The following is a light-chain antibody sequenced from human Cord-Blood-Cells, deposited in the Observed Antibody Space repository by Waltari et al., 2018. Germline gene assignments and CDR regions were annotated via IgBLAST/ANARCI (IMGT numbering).Light chain of an antibody. CDR3: QSYDSSLSGYV. J-gene: IGLJ1*01. CDR1: SSNIGAGSA. V-gene: IGLV1-40*01. Sequence: QSVLTQPPSVSGAPGQRVTLSCPGSSSNIGAGSAVHWYQQLPGTPPKLLIYGNSNRPSGVPDRFSGSKSGTSASLAITGLQAEDEADYYYQSYDSSLSGYVFGTGTKVTVL. CDR2: GNS.